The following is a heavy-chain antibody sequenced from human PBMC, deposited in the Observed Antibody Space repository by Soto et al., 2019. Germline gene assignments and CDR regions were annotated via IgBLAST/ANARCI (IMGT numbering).Heavy chain of an antibody. D-gene: IGHD3-3*01. V-gene: IGHV3-33*01. CDR2: IWYDGSNK. Sequence: QVQLVESGGGVVQPGKSPRLSCGASGFTFRSHGMHWVRQAPGKGLEWVAVIWYDGSNKYYAESVKGRFTISRDNDRNTVYLQMNSLRAEDTAVYYCARGQVGGVVSLGGMDVWGQGTTVTVSS. CDR1: GFTFRSHG. J-gene: IGHJ6*02. CDR3: ARGQVGGVVSLGGMDV.